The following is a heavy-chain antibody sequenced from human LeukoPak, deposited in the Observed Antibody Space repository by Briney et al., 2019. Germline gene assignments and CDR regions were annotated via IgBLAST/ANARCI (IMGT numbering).Heavy chain of an antibody. J-gene: IGHJ6*02. CDR3: ERYCVSSSCDSSYYGMEV. Sequence: GGSLRLSCAASGFRFSTYAMSWVRQAPRKGLEWVSAISGDGGSTYYADSVKGRFTISRDNSRNTLFLQMNSLRAEDAAVYYCERYCVSSSCDSSYYGMEVWGQGTTVTVSS. V-gene: IGHV3-23*01. CDR2: ISGDGGST. D-gene: IGHD2-2*02. CDR1: GFRFSTYA.